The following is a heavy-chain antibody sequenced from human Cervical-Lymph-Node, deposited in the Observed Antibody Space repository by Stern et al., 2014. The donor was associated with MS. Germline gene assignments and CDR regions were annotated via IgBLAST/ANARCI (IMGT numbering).Heavy chain of an antibody. CDR1: GYTFTSYW. CDR3: ARILDYGDFEDY. Sequence: EVHLVESGAEVKKPGESLKISCRGSGYTFTSYWIGWVRQMPGKGLEWMGIIYPGDSDTRYSPSFQGQVIISADKVNSTAYLQWDSLKASDSAMYYCARILDYGDFEDYWGQGTLVTVSS. CDR2: IYPGDSDT. D-gene: IGHD4-17*01. V-gene: IGHV5-51*01. J-gene: IGHJ4*02.